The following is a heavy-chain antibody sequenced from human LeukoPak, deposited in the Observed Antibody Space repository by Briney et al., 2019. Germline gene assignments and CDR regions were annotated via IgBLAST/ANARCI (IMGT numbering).Heavy chain of an antibody. J-gene: IGHJ4*03. CDR1: GGSSSTYY. CDR3: ARGATVSETGYFDY. Sequence: SETLSLTCVCYGGSSSTYYWSWMRQSPGKGLEWIAEINHRGDTNYNPSVKSRVTISVDTSKNQFSLKVNSLTAADTAVYYCARGATVSETGYFDYWGQGTLVTVSS. D-gene: IGHD4-11*01. V-gene: IGHV4-34*01. CDR2: INHRGDT.